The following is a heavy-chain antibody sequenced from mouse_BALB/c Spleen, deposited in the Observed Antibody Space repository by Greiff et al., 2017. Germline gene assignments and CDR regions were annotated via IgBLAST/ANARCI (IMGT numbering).Heavy chain of an antibody. Sequence: EVMLVESGGGLVKPGGSLKLSCAASGFTFSSYAMSWVRQTPEKRLEWVASISSGGRTYYPASVKGRFTISRDNARNILYLQMSSLRSEDTAMYYSARGEDAMDYWGQGTSVTVSS. V-gene: IGHV5-6-5*01. J-gene: IGHJ4*01. CDR1: GFTFSSYA. CDR2: ISSGGRT. CDR3: ARGEDAMDY.